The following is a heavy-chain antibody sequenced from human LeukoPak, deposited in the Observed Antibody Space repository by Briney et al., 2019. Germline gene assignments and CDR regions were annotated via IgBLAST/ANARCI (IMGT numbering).Heavy chain of an antibody. V-gene: IGHV4-59*08. CDR3: ARHSHGYDSEFGY. CDR1: GDSIITYY. Sequence: SETLSLTYTVSGDSIITYYWSWIRQPPGKGLEWIGYMYYSGSTNYNPSLKSRVTISVDKSRNQFSLTLSSVTAADTAVYYCARHSHGYDSEFGYWGQGTLVTVSS. CDR2: MYYSGST. D-gene: IGHD5-12*01. J-gene: IGHJ4*02.